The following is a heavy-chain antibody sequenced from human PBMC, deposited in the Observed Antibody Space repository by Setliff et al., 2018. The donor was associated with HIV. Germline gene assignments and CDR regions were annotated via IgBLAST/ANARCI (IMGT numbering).Heavy chain of an antibody. V-gene: IGHV4-30-2*01. CDR2: MKEGGRT. Sequence: SETLSLTCAMSGDSLNSDAFSWSWIRLPPGEGLEWIGYMKEGGRTYYNPSLRSRVTITSDKPKNQLSLTLNSVAAADTAVYYCARQRAGEIEELPGALPLRGVFDLWGQGTMVTVSS. CDR3: ARQRAGEIEELPGALPLRGVFDL. D-gene: IGHD1-7*01. CDR1: GDSLNSDAFS. J-gene: IGHJ3*01.